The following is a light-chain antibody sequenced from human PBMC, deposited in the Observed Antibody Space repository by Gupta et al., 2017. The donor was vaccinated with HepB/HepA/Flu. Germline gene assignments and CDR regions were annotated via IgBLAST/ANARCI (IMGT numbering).Light chain of an antibody. V-gene: IGLV2-11*01. CDR2: EVT. Sequence: QSALTQPRSVSESPGQSVTISCTGTSSDVGAYNYVSWSRPHPGEAPKGMIYEVTKRPSGVPDRFSGSKSGNTASLTISGLQAEDEADYYCCSYGGSYTWVFGGGTKLTVL. J-gene: IGLJ3*02. CDR3: CSYGGSYTWV. CDR1: SSDVGAYNY.